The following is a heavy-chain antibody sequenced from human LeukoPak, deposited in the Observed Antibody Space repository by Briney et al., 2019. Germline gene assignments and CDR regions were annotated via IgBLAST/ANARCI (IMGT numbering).Heavy chain of an antibody. CDR1: GFSVSNAW. Sequence: PGGSLRLSCAASGFSVSNAWVSWVRQAPGKGLEWVDRIKRKSDGGTTEFAAPVKGRFTILRDDSKTTLYLQMNSLKTEDTGVYYCTTEVRAYFDYWGHGALVTVSS. J-gene: IGHJ4*01. V-gene: IGHV3-15*05. CDR3: TTEVRAYFDY. CDR2: IKRKSDGGTT.